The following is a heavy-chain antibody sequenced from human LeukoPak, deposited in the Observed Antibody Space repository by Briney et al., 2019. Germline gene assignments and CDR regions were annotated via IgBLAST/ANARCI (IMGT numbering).Heavy chain of an antibody. CDR1: GFTFSSYA. V-gene: IGHV3-23*01. CDR2: ISGSGGST. J-gene: IGHJ4*02. Sequence: HPGGSRRLSCAASGFTFSSYAMSWVRQAPGKGLEWVSAISGSGGSTYYAGSVKGRFTISRDNSKNTLYLQMNSLRAEDTAVYYCAKTGGYGGYWGQGTLVTVSS. D-gene: IGHD5-12*01. CDR3: AKTGGYGGY.